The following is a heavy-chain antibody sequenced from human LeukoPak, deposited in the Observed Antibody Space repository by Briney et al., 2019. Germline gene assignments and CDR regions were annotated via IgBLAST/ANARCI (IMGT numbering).Heavy chain of an antibody. Sequence: ASQTLSLTCTVSGGSISSGRYYWSWIRQPAGKGLEWIGRIYTSGSTNYNPSLKSRVTISVDTSKNQFSLKLSSVTAADTAVYYCARAPVAGNSAYDYWGQGTLVTVSS. CDR1: GGSISSGRYY. V-gene: IGHV4-61*02. J-gene: IGHJ4*02. CDR3: ARAPVAGNSAYDY. D-gene: IGHD6-19*01. CDR2: IYTSGST.